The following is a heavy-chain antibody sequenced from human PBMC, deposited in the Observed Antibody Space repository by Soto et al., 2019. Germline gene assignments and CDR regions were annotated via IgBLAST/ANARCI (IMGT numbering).Heavy chain of an antibody. V-gene: IGHV4-59*08. Sequence: PSETLSLTCTVSGGSISSYYWSWIRQPPGKGLEWIGYIYYSGSTNYNPSLKSRVTISVDTSKNQFSLKLSSVAAADTAVYYCARHDPTTVAGPFDYWGQGTLVTVSS. CDR2: IYYSGST. CDR1: GGSISSYY. D-gene: IGHD6-19*01. CDR3: ARHDPTTVAGPFDY. J-gene: IGHJ4*02.